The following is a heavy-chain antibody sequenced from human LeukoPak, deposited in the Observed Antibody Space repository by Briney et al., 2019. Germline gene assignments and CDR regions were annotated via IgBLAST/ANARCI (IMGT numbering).Heavy chain of an antibody. V-gene: IGHV4-59*11. J-gene: IGHJ5*02. CDR3: ARELGYCSGGSCANWFDP. D-gene: IGHD2-15*01. Sequence: SETLSLTCTVSGGSLSSHFWSWIRQPPGKGLEWIGYIYYSGSTNYNPSLKSRVTISVDTSKNQFSLKLSSVTAADTAVYYCARELGYCSGGSCANWFDPWGQGTLVTVSS. CDR2: IYYSGST. CDR1: GGSLSSHF.